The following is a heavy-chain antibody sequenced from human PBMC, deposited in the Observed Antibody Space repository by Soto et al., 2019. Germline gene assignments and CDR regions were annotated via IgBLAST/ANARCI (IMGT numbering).Heavy chain of an antibody. Sequence: EVQLLESGGGLVQPGGSLRLSCAASGFTFSSYAMSWVRQAPGKGLEWVSAITNSGGNTYYADSVKGRFTISRDNSKNTLSLQMNSLRAEDTAVYYCAKPPAHCGMDVWGQGTTVTVSS. CDR1: GFTFSSYA. CDR3: AKPPAHCGMDV. CDR2: ITNSGGNT. J-gene: IGHJ6*02. V-gene: IGHV3-23*01.